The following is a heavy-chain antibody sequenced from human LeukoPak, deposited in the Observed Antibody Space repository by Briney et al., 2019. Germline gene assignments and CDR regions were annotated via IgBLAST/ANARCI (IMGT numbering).Heavy chain of an antibody. V-gene: IGHV3-48*04. J-gene: IGHJ4*02. CDR1: GFTFSSYS. Sequence: GGSLRLSCAASGFTFSSYSMNWVRQAPGKGLEWVSYISSSSSTIYYTDSVKGRFTISRDNAKNSLYLQMNSLRAEDTALYYCAKDSLHDYGDYGIDYWGQGTLVTVSS. D-gene: IGHD4-17*01. CDR3: AKDSLHDYGDYGIDY. CDR2: ISSSSSTI.